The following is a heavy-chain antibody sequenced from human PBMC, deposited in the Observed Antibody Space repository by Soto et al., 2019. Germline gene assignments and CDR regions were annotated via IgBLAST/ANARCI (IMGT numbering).Heavy chain of an antibody. D-gene: IGHD6-13*01. J-gene: IGHJ5*02. V-gene: IGHV4-34*01. CDR3: ARRHLFIAAAVHNWFDP. Sequence: SETLSLTCAVYGGSFSGYYWSWIRQPPGKGLEWIGEINHSGSTNYNPSLKSRVAISVDTSKNQFSLQLSSVTAADTAVYYCARRHLFIAAAVHNWFDPWGQATLVTVSS. CDR2: INHSGST. CDR1: GGSFSGYY.